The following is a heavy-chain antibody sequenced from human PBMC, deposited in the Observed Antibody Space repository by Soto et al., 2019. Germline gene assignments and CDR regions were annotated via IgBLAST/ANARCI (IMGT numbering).Heavy chain of an antibody. CDR1: GYTFTSYG. CDR2: ISAYNGNT. V-gene: IGHV1-18*04. Sequence: QVQLVQSGAEVKKPGASVKVSCKASGYTFTSYGISWVRQAPGQGLEWMGWISAYNGNTNYAQKLQGRVTMTTDTSKSTAYMELRRLRSDDTAVYYCARALPEGSSGWYVFVDYWGQGTLVTVSS. J-gene: IGHJ4*02. CDR3: ARALPEGSSGWYVFVDY. D-gene: IGHD6-19*01.